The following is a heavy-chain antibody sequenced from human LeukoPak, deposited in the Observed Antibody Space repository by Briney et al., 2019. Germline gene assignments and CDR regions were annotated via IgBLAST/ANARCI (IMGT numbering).Heavy chain of an antibody. CDR1: GGSVSSGGYY. J-gene: IGHJ3*02. D-gene: IGHD6-13*01. Sequence: SETLSLTCTVSGGSVSSGGYYWSWIRQHPGKGLEWIGYIYYSGSTYYNASLKSRVTISVDTSKNQFSLKLSSVTAADTAVYYCAREAGTDAFDIWGQGTMVTVSS. V-gene: IGHV4-31*03. CDR2: IYYSGST. CDR3: AREAGTDAFDI.